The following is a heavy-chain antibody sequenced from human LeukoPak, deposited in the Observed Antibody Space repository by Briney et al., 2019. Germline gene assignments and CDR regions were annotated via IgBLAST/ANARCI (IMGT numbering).Heavy chain of an antibody. CDR2: ISSGDSAT. CDR1: GYIFSNYW. Sequence: GESLKISCKGSGYIFSNYWIAWGRQMPGEGVGWRGIISSGDSATRYSTSFEGVVIISADKSISTAYLLWSSLKASDTAIDYCARPLSSRTAYYHSGVDVWGQGTTVTASS. J-gene: IGHJ6*02. V-gene: IGHV5-51*01. D-gene: IGHD1-14*01. CDR3: ARPLSSRTAYYHSGVDV.